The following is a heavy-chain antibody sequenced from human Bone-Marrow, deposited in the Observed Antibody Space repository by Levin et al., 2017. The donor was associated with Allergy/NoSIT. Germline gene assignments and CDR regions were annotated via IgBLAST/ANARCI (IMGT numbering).Heavy chain of an antibody. CDR2: IYHSGST. CDR1: GGSISSSNW. V-gene: IGHV4-4*02. Sequence: PSETLSLTCAVSGGSISSSNWWSWVRQPPGKGLEWIGEIYHSGSTNYNPSLKSRVTISVDKSKNQFSLKLSSVTAADTAVYYCARAAPPFTPTPEYGMDVWGQGTTVTVSS. D-gene: IGHD1-14*01. CDR3: ARAAPPFTPTPEYGMDV. J-gene: IGHJ6*02.